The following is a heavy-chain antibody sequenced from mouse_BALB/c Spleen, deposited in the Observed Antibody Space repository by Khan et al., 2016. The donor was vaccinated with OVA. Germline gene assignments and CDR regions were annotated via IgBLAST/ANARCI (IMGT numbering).Heavy chain of an antibody. Sequence: VQLQQSGAELVRPGVSVKISCKGSGYTFTDFSMHWVKQSHAKSLEWIGVISTYYGDSIYNQKFKGKATMTVDKSSSTAYMELARLPSEDSAIYYCARGRGNYRCAYWGQGTLVTVSA. CDR1: GYTFTDFS. CDR2: ISTYYGDS. D-gene: IGHD2-1*01. J-gene: IGHJ3*01. V-gene: IGHV1S137*01. CDR3: ARGRGNYRCAY.